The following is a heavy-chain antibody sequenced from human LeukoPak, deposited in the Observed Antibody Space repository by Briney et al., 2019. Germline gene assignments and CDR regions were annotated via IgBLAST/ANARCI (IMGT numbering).Heavy chain of an antibody. D-gene: IGHD1-26*01. J-gene: IGHJ3*01. CDR2: INPDGGST. V-gene: IGHV1-46*01. CDR3: VRPPSGKDKRHDVLDV. CDR1: GYIFASYY. Sequence: ASVKVSCKASGYIFASYYMQWVRRAPGQGREWMGIINPDGGSTSYARKFQGRVTMTRETPTSTVYMELSSLRSEDTAVYYCVRPPSGKDKRHDVLDVWGQGTVVTVSS.